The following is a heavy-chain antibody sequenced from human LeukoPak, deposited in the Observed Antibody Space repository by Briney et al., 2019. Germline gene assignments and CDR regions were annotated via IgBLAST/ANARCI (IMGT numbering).Heavy chain of an antibody. J-gene: IGHJ4*02. D-gene: IGHD3-22*01. CDR1: RFTFSSYS. Sequence: GGSLRLSCAASRFTFSSYSMNWVRQAPGKGLEWVSSISSSSSYIYYADSVKGRFTISRDNAKNSLYLQMNSLRAEDTAVYYCARDNPNDSSGYYYDYFDYWGQGTLVTVSS. V-gene: IGHV3-21*01. CDR2: ISSSSSYI. CDR3: ARDNPNDSSGYYYDYFDY.